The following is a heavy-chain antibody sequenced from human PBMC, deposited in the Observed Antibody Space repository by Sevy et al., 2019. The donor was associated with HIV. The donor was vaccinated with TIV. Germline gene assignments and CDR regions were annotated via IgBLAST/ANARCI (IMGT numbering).Heavy chain of an antibody. J-gene: IGHJ6*02. D-gene: IGHD2-2*01. CDR2: IKRDGSEK. V-gene: IGHV3-7*03. Sequence: GGSLRLSCAASGFTFGDFWMTWVRQAPGKGLEWVANIKRDGSEKYYVPSVKGRFTISRDNAKSSLYLQMKSLGAEDTAVYYCARDCNSNTCLWGLDVWGRGTTVTVSS. CDR1: GFTFGDFW. CDR3: ARDCNSNTCLWGLDV.